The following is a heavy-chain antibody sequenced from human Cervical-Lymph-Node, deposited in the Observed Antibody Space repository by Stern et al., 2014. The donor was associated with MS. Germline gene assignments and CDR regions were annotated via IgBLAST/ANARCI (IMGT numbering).Heavy chain of an antibody. Sequence: QLVQSGAEVKKPGASGKVSCKAAGYSFTGNYIHWLRQAPGQGLEWMGRTNPNSGDSNYALKFQGRVTMTRDTSISTAYMNLNRLGIDDTAVYYCARERGRAGPAMADYWGQGTLVTVS. CDR2: TNPNSGDS. D-gene: IGHD5-18*01. V-gene: IGHV1-2*06. CDR3: ARERGRAGPAMADY. CDR1: GYSFTGNY. J-gene: IGHJ4*02.